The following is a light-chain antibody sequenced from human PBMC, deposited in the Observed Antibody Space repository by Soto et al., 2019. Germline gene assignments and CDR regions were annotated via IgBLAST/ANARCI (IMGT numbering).Light chain of an antibody. CDR3: AVWDDSLSVHGV. Sequence: QSVLTQPPSASGTPGQRVTISCSGSSSNIGSNYVYWYQQLPGTAPKLLIYRNNQRPSGVPDRFSGSKSGTSASLAISGLRSEDEADYYCAVWDDSLSVHGVFGGGTKVTVL. J-gene: IGLJ2*01. V-gene: IGLV1-47*01. CDR1: SSNIGSNY. CDR2: RNN.